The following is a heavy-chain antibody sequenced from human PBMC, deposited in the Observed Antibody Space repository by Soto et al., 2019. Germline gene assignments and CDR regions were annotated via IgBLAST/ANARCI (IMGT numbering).Heavy chain of an antibody. D-gene: IGHD6-19*01. CDR1: GFTFSSYG. CDR2: ISYDGSNK. J-gene: IGHJ4*02. Sequence: GGSLRFSCAASGFTFSSYGMHWVRQAPGKGLEWVAVISYDGSNKYYADSVKGRFTISRDNSKNTLYLQMNSLRAEDTAVYYCAKDLIRSAGIAVAGTDYWGQGTLVTVSS. V-gene: IGHV3-30*18. CDR3: AKDLIRSAGIAVAGTDY.